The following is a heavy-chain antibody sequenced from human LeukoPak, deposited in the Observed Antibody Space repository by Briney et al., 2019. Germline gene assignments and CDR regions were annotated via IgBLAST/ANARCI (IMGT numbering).Heavy chain of an antibody. CDR3: AKEGTSYCTNGVCHVDY. J-gene: IGHJ4*02. V-gene: IGHV3-53*01. Sequence: GGSLRLSCAASGFTVSSNYMSWVRQAPGKGLEWVSVIYSGGGTYYADSVKGRFTISRDNSKNTLYLQMNSLRAEDTAVYYCAKEGTSYCTNGVCHVDYWGQGTLVTVSS. D-gene: IGHD2-8*01. CDR1: GFTVSSNY. CDR2: IYSGGGT.